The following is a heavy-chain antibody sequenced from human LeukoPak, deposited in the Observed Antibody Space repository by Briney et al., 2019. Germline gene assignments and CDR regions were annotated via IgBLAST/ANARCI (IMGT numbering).Heavy chain of an antibody. J-gene: IGHJ1*01. D-gene: IGHD2-15*01. V-gene: IGHV3-72*01. CDR1: GFTVSDHY. CDR2: IRKKSDRYTT. CDR3: ADIGGGGSNTR. Sequence: PGGSLRLSCVASGFTVSDHYLDWVRQAPGKGLEWVGLIRKKSDRYTTEYAASVKGRFTISRDDPTNSVYLQMSSLKSEDTAVYYCADIGGGGSNTRWGEGTVVTVSS.